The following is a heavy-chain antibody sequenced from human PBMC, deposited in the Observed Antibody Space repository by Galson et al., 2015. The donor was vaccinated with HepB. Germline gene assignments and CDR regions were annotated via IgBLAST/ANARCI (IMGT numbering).Heavy chain of an antibody. D-gene: IGHD3-10*01. V-gene: IGHV1-69*04. J-gene: IGHJ6*02. CDR2: IIPILGIA. Sequence: SVKVSCKASGGTFSSYAINWVRQAPGQGLEWLGRIIPILGIANYAQRFQGSVTITADKSTSTAYMELSSLRSEDTAVYHCAGQKVYGSGSYTYYYYGMDVWGQGTTVTVSS. CDR3: AGQKVYGSGSYTYYYYGMDV. CDR1: GGTFSSYA.